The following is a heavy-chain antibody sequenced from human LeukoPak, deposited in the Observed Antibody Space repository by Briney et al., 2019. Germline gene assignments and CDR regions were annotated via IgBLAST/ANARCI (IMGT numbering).Heavy chain of an antibody. D-gene: IGHD7-27*01. J-gene: IGHJ4*02. Sequence: GTSLRLSCAASGFTFSNYGIHWVRQAAGKGLEGVAVISYDGNKKHYADSVKGRLTISRDNSKNTLYIQMNSLRAEDTAVYYCAKERTNSEDYYDFWGQGPLVTVSS. V-gene: IGHV3-30*18. CDR3: AKERTNSEDYYDF. CDR2: ISYDGNKK. CDR1: GFTFSNYG.